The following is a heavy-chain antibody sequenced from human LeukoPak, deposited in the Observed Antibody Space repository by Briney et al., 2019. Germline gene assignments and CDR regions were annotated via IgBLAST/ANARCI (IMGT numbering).Heavy chain of an antibody. Sequence: SETLSLTCTVSGGSISSYCWSWIRQPAGKGLEWIGRIYTSGSTNYNPSLKSRVTMSVDTSKNQFSLKLSSVTAADTAVYYCARASGYSGYEWLNYWGQGTLVTVSS. V-gene: IGHV4-4*07. CDR2: IYTSGST. J-gene: IGHJ4*02. D-gene: IGHD5-12*01. CDR1: GGSISSYC. CDR3: ARASGYSGYEWLNY.